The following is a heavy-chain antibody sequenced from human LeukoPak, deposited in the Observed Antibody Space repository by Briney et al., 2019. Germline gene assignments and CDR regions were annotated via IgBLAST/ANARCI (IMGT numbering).Heavy chain of an antibody. D-gene: IGHD2-2*01. J-gene: IGHJ4*02. CDR1: GFTLNKYW. CDR2: INIDGSSI. CDR3: TRIPADQTFFDF. Sequence: GGSLRLSCAASGFTLNKYWMHWVRQAPGKGLVWVSRINIDGSSISYADSVRGRFTISRDNAKNTLYLQMNNLRAEDTAVYYCTRIPADQTFFDFWGQGTLVPVSS. V-gene: IGHV3-74*01.